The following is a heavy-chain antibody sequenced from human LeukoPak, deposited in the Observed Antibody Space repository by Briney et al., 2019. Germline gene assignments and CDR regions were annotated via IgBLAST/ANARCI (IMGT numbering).Heavy chain of an antibody. D-gene: IGHD5-18*01. Sequence: KSSETLSLTCSVSGGSISSSSSDYYWGWVRQPPGKGLEWIGSISYSWTTYYNPSLKSRVTISADTSNNQFSLKLTSVTAADTAVYYCARHRHSLHYDYWGQGTLVTVSS. CDR1: GGSISSSSSDYY. CDR3: ARHRHSLHYDY. CDR2: ISYSWTT. J-gene: IGHJ4*02. V-gene: IGHV4-39*01.